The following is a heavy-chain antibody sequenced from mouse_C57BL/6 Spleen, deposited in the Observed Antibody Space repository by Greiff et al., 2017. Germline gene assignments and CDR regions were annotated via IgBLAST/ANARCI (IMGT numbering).Heavy chain of an antibody. Sequence: VHVKQSGPELVKPGASVKISCKASGYSFTDYNMNWVKQSNGKSLEWIGVINPNYGTTSYNQKFKGKATLTVDQSSSTAYMQLNSLTSEDSAVYYCARRASGSSYRNYAMDYWGKGTSVTVSS. J-gene: IGHJ4*01. D-gene: IGHD1-1*01. CDR3: ARRASGSSYRNYAMDY. V-gene: IGHV1-39*01. CDR1: GYSFTDYN. CDR2: INPNYGTT.